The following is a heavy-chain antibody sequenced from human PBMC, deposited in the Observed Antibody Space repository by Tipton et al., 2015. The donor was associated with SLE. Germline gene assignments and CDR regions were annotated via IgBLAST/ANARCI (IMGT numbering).Heavy chain of an antibody. V-gene: IGHV1-69*01. CDR3: AGAQSGLRYFQH. Sequence: QVQLVQSGPEVKKPGSSVKVSCKASGGTFSSYAISWVRQAPGQGLEWMGGIIPILGIVNYAQKFQGRVTITTDESTSTAYLELSSLRSEDTAVYYCAGAQSGLRYFQHWGQGTLVTVSS. D-gene: IGHD4/OR15-4a*01. J-gene: IGHJ1*01. CDR1: GGTFSSYA. CDR2: IIPILGIV.